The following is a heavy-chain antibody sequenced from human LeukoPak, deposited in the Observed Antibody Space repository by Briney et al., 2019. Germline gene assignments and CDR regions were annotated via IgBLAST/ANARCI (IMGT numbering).Heavy chain of an antibody. D-gene: IGHD2-2*01. V-gene: IGHV3-30*04. CDR1: GFTFSAYP. J-gene: IGHJ4*02. CDR2: ISYDGRNI. CDR3: VRRVSHGSAAFDH. Sequence: GGSLRLSCAASGFTFSAYPLHWVRQAPGKGLEWVALISYDGRNINFGDSVKGRFTISRDNSKNTVLLQMSSLRPEDTAIYYCVRRVSHGSAAFDHWRQGTLVTVSS.